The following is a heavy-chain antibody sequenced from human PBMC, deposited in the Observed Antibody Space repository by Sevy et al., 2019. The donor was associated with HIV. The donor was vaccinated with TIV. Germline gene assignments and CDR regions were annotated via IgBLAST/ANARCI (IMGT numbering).Heavy chain of an antibody. CDR2: IYYSGST. V-gene: IGHV4-59*01. J-gene: IGHJ6*03. CDR3: ARVVTTGFVTTIYYYYYMDV. CDR1: GGSISSYY. Sequence: SETLSLTCTVSGGSISSYYWSWIRQPPGKGLEWIGYIYYSGSTNYNPSLKSRVTISVDTSKNQFSLKLSSVTAADTAMYYCARVVTTGFVTTIYYYYYMDVWGKGTTVTVSS. D-gene: IGHD4-17*01.